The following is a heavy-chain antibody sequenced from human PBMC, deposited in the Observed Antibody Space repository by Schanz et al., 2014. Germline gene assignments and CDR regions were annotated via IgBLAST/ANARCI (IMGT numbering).Heavy chain of an antibody. CDR3: ARRASCSRIGCPFDS. V-gene: IGHV3-72*01. D-gene: IGHD2-2*01. J-gene: IGHJ4*02. CDR2: VRNKNNRYNT. CDR1: GFTFSDHY. Sequence: EVQLVESGGGLVQPGGSLRLSCAASGFTFSDHYMDWVRQAPGKGLEWVGRVRNKNNRYNTEYAASVKGRFTISRYDSKNSLYLQMNSLKTEDADMYDCARRASCSRIGCPFDSWGQGTLVTVSS.